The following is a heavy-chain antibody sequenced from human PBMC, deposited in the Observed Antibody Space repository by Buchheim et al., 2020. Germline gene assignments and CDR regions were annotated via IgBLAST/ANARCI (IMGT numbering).Heavy chain of an antibody. CDR1: GFTFRNYG. CDR3: ATFAGDYEDY. Sequence: QVQLVESGGGVVQPGRSLRLSCAASGFTFRNYGLHWVRQAPGKGLEWVAFISYDGLDTYYTDSVRGRFPIPRDNSKNTLYFQMNSLRAEDTAVYYCATFAGDYEDYWGQGTL. J-gene: IGHJ4*02. CDR2: ISYDGLDT. V-gene: IGHV3-30*14. D-gene: IGHD4-17*01.